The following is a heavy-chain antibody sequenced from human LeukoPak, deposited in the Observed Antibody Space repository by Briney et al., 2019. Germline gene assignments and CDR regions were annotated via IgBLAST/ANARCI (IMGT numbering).Heavy chain of an antibody. D-gene: IGHD2-15*01. CDR1: GFTFSNYS. CDR3: ARDYCSGPKCYFIDY. Sequence: GGSLRLSCATSGFTFSNYSMNWVRQAPGKGLEWVSYITSSSTVYYAGSVKGRFTISRDNAKNSLFLQMNSLRAEDTAVYYCARDYCSGPKCYFIDYWGQGALVTVSS. J-gene: IGHJ4*02. CDR2: ITSSSTV. V-gene: IGHV3-48*04.